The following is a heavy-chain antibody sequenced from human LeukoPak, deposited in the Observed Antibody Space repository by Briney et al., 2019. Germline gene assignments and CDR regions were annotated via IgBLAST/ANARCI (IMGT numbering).Heavy chain of an antibody. J-gene: IGHJ4*02. V-gene: IGHV1-2*02. CDR3: ARTARRAAGPFTLDY. Sequence: GASVKVSCKASGYTFTSYDINWVRQATGQGLEWMGWINPNSGGTNYAQKFQGRVTMTRDTSISTAYMELSRLRSDDTAVYYCARTARRAAGPFTLDYWGQGTLVTVSS. CDR2: INPNSGGT. D-gene: IGHD6-6*01. CDR1: GYTFTSYD.